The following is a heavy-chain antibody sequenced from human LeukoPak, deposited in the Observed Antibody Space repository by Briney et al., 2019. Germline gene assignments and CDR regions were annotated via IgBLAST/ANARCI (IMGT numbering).Heavy chain of an antibody. CDR1: EGTFSSYA. CDR3: ARESLPYGGNSFGHYYGMDV. Sequence: GASVNVSCKASEGTFSSYAISWVRQAPGQGLEWMGQIIPMLGTASYAQRFQGRVTLTADESTSTAYMELSSLRSEDTAVYYCARESLPYGGNSFGHYYGMDVWGQGTTVTVSS. J-gene: IGHJ6*02. D-gene: IGHD4-23*01. V-gene: IGHV1-69*13. CDR2: IIPMLGTA.